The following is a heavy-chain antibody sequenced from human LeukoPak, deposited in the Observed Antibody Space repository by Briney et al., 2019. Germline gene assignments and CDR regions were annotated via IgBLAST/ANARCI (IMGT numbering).Heavy chain of an antibody. D-gene: IGHD5-18*01. CDR2: ISASGSST. Sequence: GGSLRLSCAASGFTFSSYAMGWVRQAPGKGLEWGSSISASGSSTYYADSVKGRFTISRDNSKNTLYLQMSSLRAEDTAIYYCAKDLRGYTYGLGYWGQGTLVTVSS. V-gene: IGHV3-23*01. CDR1: GFTFSSYA. J-gene: IGHJ4*02. CDR3: AKDLRGYTYGLGY.